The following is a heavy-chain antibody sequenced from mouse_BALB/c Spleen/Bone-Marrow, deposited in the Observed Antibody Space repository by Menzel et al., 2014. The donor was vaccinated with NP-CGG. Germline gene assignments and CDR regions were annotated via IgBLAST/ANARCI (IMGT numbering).Heavy chain of an antibody. CDR1: GYTFTSYW. V-gene: IGHV1-69*02. CDR3: TRSYGSSYEYYFDY. Sequence: VQLQQSGAELVRPGASVKLSCKASGYTFTSYWINWVKQRPGQGLEWIGNIYPSDSYTNYNQKFKDKATLTVDKSSSSGYMQLSSPTSEASAVYYCTRSYGSSYEYYFDYWGQGTPLTVSS. J-gene: IGHJ2*01. CDR2: IYPSDSYT. D-gene: IGHD1-1*01.